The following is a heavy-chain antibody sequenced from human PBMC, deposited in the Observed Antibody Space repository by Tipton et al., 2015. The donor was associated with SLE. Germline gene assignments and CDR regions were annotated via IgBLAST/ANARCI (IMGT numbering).Heavy chain of an antibody. CDR2: INLRSGGT. V-gene: IGHV1-2*02. D-gene: IGHD1-26*01. CDR3: ARGETPYCDY. Sequence: QLVQSGPEVKKPGASVKVSCKASGYTFANYYIHWVRQTPGQGLEWMGWINLRSGGTNVAQRFRDRVTLTRDTSITTAFLELSRLRSDDTAVYFCARGETPYCDYWGQGSLVTVSS. CDR1: GYTFANYY. J-gene: IGHJ4*02.